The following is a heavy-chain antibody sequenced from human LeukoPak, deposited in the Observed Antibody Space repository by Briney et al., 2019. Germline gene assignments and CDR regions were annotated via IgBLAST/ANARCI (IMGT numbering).Heavy chain of an antibody. CDR3: ARVLWLYSSSWILGGLDI. CDR1: GFTFSSYW. J-gene: IGHJ3*02. V-gene: IGHV3-7*01. CDR2: IKQDGSEK. Sequence: GGSLRLSCAASGFTFSSYWMSWVRQAPGKGLEWVANIKQDGSEKYYVDSVKGRFTISRDNAKNSLYLQMNSLRAEDTAVYYCARVLWLYSSSWILGGLDIWGQGTMVTVSS. D-gene: IGHD6-13*01.